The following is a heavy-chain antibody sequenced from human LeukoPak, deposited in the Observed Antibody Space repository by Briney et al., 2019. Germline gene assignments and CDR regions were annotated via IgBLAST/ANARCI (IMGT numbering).Heavy chain of an antibody. D-gene: IGHD2-15*01. Sequence: GGSLRLSCAASRFTFSSYAMSWVRPPPGKGLEWVSGISGSGGSTDYADSVKGRFTISRDNSKNTLYLQMNSLRAEDTAVYYCAKDLWGFVEVAAILDYWGQGTLVTVSS. V-gene: IGHV3-23*01. CDR2: ISGSGGST. J-gene: IGHJ4*02. CDR3: AKDLWGFVEVAAILDY. CDR1: RFTFSSYA.